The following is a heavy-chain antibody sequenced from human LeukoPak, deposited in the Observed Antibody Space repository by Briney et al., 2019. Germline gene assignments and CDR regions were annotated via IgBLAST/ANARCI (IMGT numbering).Heavy chain of an antibody. D-gene: IGHD3-10*01. J-gene: IGHJ4*02. CDR2: ISSSDSTI. CDR3: ARGSDMVRGVIDSFDY. V-gene: IGHV3-48*03. Sequence: PGGSLRLSCAASGFTFSSYEMNWVRQAPGKGLEWVAYISSSDSTIYYADSVKGRFTISRDKAKNSLYLQMNSLRAEDTAVYYCARGSDMVRGVIDSFDYWGQGTLVTVSS. CDR1: GFTFSSYE.